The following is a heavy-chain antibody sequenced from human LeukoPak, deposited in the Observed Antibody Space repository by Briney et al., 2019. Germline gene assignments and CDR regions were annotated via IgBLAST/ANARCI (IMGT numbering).Heavy chain of an antibody. CDR3: AREGGRTVAGTFDN. D-gene: IGHD6-19*01. J-gene: IGHJ4*02. CDR1: GFTFGTSG. CDR2: IQYHGRDK. Sequence: PGGSLRLSCAASGFTFGTSGMHWVRQAPGKGLEWVAFIQYHGRDKYYADSVKGRFTISRDNSKNTLYMEVNSLRAEGTAVYYCAREGGRTVAGTFDNWGQGTLVTVSS. V-gene: IGHV3-30*02.